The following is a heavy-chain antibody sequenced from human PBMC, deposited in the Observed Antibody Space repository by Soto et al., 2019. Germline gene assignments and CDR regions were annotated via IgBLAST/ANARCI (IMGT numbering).Heavy chain of an antibody. Sequence: QVQLVESGGGVVQPGTSLRLSCAASGFTFSTYGMHWVRQAPGKGLEWVAVISKDGNDQYYADSVKGRFTVSRDNSKNTPSLQMNSLGPEDTAFYYLGEDRWEFTRYFDSWGQGTLVTVSS. CDR3: GEDRWEFTRYFDS. CDR1: GFTFSTYG. J-gene: IGHJ4*02. D-gene: IGHD1-26*01. V-gene: IGHV3-30*18. CDR2: ISKDGNDQ.